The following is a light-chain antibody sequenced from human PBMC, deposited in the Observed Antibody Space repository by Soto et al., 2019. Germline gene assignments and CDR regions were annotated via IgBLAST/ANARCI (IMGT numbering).Light chain of an antibody. CDR1: QSVGSS. V-gene: IGKV3-20*01. J-gene: IGKJ2*01. Sequence: EIVLTQSPATLSLSPGERASLSCRASQSVGSSLAWYQHKPGQAPRLLIYDVSNRATGIPARFSGSGSGTDFTLTISRLEPEDSAVYYCQHYDSSPPYTFGQGTKLEIK. CDR3: QHYDSSPPYT. CDR2: DVS.